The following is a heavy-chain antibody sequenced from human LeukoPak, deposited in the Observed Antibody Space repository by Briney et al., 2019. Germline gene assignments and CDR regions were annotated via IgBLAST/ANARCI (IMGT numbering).Heavy chain of an antibody. CDR1: GGSISSHH. Sequence: NPSETLSLTCTVSGGSISSHHWGWIRQPAGKGLEWIGRIYTSGITNYNPSLKSRVTMSVDTSKNQFSLRVSSVTAADTAVYYCARVDYGDSPDSDAFDIWGQGTMVTVSS. V-gene: IGHV4-4*07. CDR2: IYTSGIT. D-gene: IGHD4-17*01. J-gene: IGHJ3*02. CDR3: ARVDYGDSPDSDAFDI.